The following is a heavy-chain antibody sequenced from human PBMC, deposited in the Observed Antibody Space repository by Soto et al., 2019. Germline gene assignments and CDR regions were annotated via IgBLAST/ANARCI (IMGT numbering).Heavy chain of an antibody. V-gene: IGHV3-23*01. CDR2: ISDTGDRT. CDR1: GLSFSTSA. CDR3: AKYQWLLPDVFNI. J-gene: IGHJ3*02. D-gene: IGHD3-22*01. Sequence: EVQLLESGGGLVQPEGSLRLSCAASGLSFSTSAMTWVRQAPGKGLEWVSDISDTGDRTYYADSVKGRFTISRDNSKNTLYLQMSSLRAEDTAVYYCAKYQWLLPDVFNICSQGTMVTVSS.